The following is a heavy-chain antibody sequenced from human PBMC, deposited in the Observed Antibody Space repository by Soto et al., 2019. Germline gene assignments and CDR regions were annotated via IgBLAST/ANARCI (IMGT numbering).Heavy chain of an antibody. J-gene: IGHJ4*02. CDR1: GXTFISYS. CDR3: ARAVVVVAATPDY. CDR2: ISSSSSYI. D-gene: IGHD2-15*01. V-gene: IGHV3-21*01. Sequence: WGSLRLSFAASGXTFISYSMXXVHQVPGKGLEWVSSISSSSSYIYYADSVKGRFTISRDNAKNSLYLQMNSLRAEDTAVYYCARAVVVVAATPDYWGQGTLVTVSS.